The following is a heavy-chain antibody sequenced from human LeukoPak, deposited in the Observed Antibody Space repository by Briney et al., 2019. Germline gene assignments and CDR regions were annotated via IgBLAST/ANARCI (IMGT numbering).Heavy chain of an antibody. CDR2: ISSSSSYI. Sequence: PGGSLRLSCAASGFTFSSYSMNWVRQAPGKGLEWVSSISSSSSYIYYADSVKGRFTISRDNAKNSLYLQMNSLRAEDTAVYYCARDLNDPRRAHQPSPNWFDPWGQGTLVTVSS. D-gene: IGHD3-10*01. J-gene: IGHJ5*02. V-gene: IGHV3-21*01. CDR3: ARDLNDPRRAHQPSPNWFDP. CDR1: GFTFSSYS.